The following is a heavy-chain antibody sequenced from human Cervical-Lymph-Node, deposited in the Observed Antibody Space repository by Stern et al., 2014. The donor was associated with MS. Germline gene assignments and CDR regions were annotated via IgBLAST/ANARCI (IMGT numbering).Heavy chain of an antibody. J-gene: IGHJ4*02. CDR3: AHRRVQSDAWPTTFDY. CDR1: GFSLSTSGVN. Sequence: QVTLRESGPTLVKPTQTLTLTCSFSGFSLSTSGVNVGWFRPPPGKALEWLGFLFWDDDKRYRPPLKTRLTITKHASENQVVLTMTNVDPLDTATYYCAHRRVQSDAWPTTFDYWGPGTLVTVSS. D-gene: IGHD1-1*01. CDR2: LFWDDDK. V-gene: IGHV2-5*02.